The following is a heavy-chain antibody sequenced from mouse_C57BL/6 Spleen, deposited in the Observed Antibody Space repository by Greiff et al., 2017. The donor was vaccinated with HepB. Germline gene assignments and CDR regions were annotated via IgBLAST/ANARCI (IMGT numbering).Heavy chain of an antibody. Sequence: QVQLQQPGAELVRPGSSVKLSCKASGYTFTSYWMHWVKQRPIQGLEWIGNIDPSDSETHYNQKFKDKATLTVDKSSSTAYMQLSSLTSEDSAVYYCAREEGRSRDFDVWGTGTTVTVSS. CDR1: GYTFTSYW. D-gene: IGHD1-1*01. CDR2: IDPSDSET. V-gene: IGHV1-52*01. CDR3: AREEGRSRDFDV. J-gene: IGHJ1*03.